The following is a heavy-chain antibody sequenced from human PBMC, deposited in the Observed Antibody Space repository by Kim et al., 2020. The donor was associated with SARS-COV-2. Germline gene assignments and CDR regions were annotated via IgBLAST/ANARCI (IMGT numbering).Heavy chain of an antibody. J-gene: IGHJ5*02. Sequence: GGSLRLSCAASGFTFSSYGMHWVRQAPGKGLEWVAVIWYDGSNKYYADSVKGRFTISRDNSKNTLYLQMNSLRAEDTAVYYCARDSCSSTSCSSAGWFDPWGQGTLVTVSS. CDR1: GFTFSSYG. CDR2: IWYDGSNK. V-gene: IGHV3-33*01. D-gene: IGHD2-2*01. CDR3: ARDSCSSTSCSSAGWFDP.